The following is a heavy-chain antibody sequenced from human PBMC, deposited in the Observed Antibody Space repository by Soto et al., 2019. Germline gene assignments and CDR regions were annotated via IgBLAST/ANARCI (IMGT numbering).Heavy chain of an antibody. Sequence: QITLKESGPTLVKPTQTLTLTCTFSGFSLSTRDVGVGWIRQPPGKALEWLALLYWDDDNRYSTSLRRRLTLTKDTSKTQVVLSMTNMDPVDTATYYCAHGSGWLFDYWGAGTLVTVSS. J-gene: IGHJ4*02. CDR2: LYWDDDN. V-gene: IGHV2-5*02. CDR1: GFSLSTRDVG. D-gene: IGHD6-19*01. CDR3: AHGSGWLFDY.